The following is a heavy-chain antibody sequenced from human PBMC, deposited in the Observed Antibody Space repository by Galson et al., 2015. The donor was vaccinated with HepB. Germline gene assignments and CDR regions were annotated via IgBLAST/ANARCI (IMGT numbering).Heavy chain of an antibody. D-gene: IGHD3-16*01. Sequence: SVKVSCKASGYTFTSYGISWVRQAPGQGLEWMGWISAYNGNTNYAQKLQGRVTMTTDTSTSTAYMELRSLRSDDTAVYYCARDRFMTTLGDAFDIWGQGTMVTVSS. CDR1: GYTFTSYG. V-gene: IGHV1-18*04. CDR3: ARDRFMTTLGDAFDI. CDR2: ISAYNGNT. J-gene: IGHJ3*02.